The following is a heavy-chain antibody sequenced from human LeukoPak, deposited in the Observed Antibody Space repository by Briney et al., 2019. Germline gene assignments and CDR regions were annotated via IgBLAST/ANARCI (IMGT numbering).Heavy chain of an antibody. J-gene: IGHJ4*02. D-gene: IGHD3-3*01. CDR2: ISGSGGST. CDR3: AKLNDFWSGYSDY. CDR1: GFTFSSYA. Sequence: PGGSLRLSCATSGFTFSSYAMSWVRQAPGKGLEWVSAISGSGGSTYYADSVKGRFTISRDNSKNTLYLQMNSLRAEDTAVYYCAKLNDFWSGYSDYWGQGTLVTVSS. V-gene: IGHV3-23*01.